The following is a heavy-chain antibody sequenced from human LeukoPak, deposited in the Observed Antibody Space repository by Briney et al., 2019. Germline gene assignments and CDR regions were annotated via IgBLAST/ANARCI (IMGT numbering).Heavy chain of an antibody. CDR3: ARENYDFWSGYSLYFDY. CDR1: GGSISSGGYS. Sequence: SETLSLTCAVSGGSISSGGYSWSWIRQPPGKGQEWIGYIYHSGSTYYNPSLKSRVTISVDRSKNQFSLKLSSVTAADTAVYYCARENYDFWSGYSLYFDYWGQGTLVTVSS. V-gene: IGHV4-30-2*01. D-gene: IGHD3-3*01. J-gene: IGHJ4*02. CDR2: IYHSGST.